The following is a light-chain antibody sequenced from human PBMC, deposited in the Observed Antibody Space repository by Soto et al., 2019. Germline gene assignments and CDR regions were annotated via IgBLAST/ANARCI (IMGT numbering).Light chain of an antibody. V-gene: IGLV2-18*02. Sequence: QSALIQPPSVSGSPGQSVTISCTGTISDVGSYDYVSWYQQHPGTVPKAMIYNVNTRPSGVPDRFSGSKSGNTASMTISGLQAEDEADYYCSSYTSSTNYVFGTGTKVTVL. CDR3: SSYTSSTNYV. CDR1: ISDVGSYDY. CDR2: NVN. J-gene: IGLJ1*01.